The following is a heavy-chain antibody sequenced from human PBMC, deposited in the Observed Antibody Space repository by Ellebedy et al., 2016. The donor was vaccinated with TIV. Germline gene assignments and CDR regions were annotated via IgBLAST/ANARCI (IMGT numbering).Heavy chain of an antibody. Sequence: PGGSLRLSCVASRVTFSSYAMSWVRQAPGKGLEWVSAISGGGDSTFYAHTVKGRFSISTDSSRNTMYLQMNSLRAEDTAIYYCAKGIAYTTRWFPYYGMDVWGQGTTVTVSS. CDR2: ISGGGDST. CDR3: AKGIAYTTRWFPYYGMDV. V-gene: IGHV3-23*01. D-gene: IGHD6-13*01. J-gene: IGHJ6*02. CDR1: RVTFSSYA.